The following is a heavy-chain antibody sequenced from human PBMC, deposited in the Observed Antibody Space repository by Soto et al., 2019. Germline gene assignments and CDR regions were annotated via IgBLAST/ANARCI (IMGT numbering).Heavy chain of an antibody. J-gene: IGHJ3*02. CDR3: ATAHSSGSYNGAFDI. CDR1: VFKVSSYA. CDR2: ISHDGGTN. V-gene: IGHV3-30-3*01. Sequence: QVQLGESGGGVVQPGRSLRLSCAASVFKVSSYAMHWVRQAPGKGLEWVGVISHDGGTNSYTDSVKGRFTISRDISQNTLYLQMNSLKVEDTALYYCATAHSSGSYNGAFDIWGQGTLVTVSS. D-gene: IGHD3-22*01.